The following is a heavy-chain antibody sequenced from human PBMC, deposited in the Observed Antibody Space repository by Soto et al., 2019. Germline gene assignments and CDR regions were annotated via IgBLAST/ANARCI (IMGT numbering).Heavy chain of an antibody. CDR3: AGRPVSGSYAYHYGMDV. D-gene: IGHD1-26*01. J-gene: IGHJ6*02. CDR2: IIPIFGTA. CDR1: GGTFSSYA. V-gene: IGHV1-69*12. Sequence: QVQLVQSGAEVKKPGSSVKVSCKASGGTFSSYAISWVRQAPGQGLEWMGGIIPIFGTANYANKFQGRVTISADESTSTAYMELISRSSEVTAVYYCAGRPVSGSYAYHYGMDVWGQGATVTVSS.